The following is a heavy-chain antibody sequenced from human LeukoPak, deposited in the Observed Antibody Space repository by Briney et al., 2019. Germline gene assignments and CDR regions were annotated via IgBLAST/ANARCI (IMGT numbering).Heavy chain of an antibody. CDR2: IKNDGSTT. CDR1: GFTFSSYW. V-gene: IGHV3-74*01. Sequence: GGSLRLSCAASGFTFSSYWMHWVRQGPGKELVWVSRIKNDGSTTTYADSVKGRFTISRDNAQNTLYLQMSSLRAEDTAVYYCARGYNYAFDCWGQGTLVTVSS. J-gene: IGHJ4*02. D-gene: IGHD5-24*01. CDR3: ARGYNYAFDC.